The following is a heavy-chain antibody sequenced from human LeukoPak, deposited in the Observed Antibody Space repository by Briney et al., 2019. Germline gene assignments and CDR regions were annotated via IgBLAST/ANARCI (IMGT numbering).Heavy chain of an antibody. D-gene: IGHD7-27*01. CDR3: ARGLTGMMDSDY. Sequence: ASVKVSCKASGYTFSTYGISWVREAPGRGLEWMGWINTYNGNTNYAQNPQGRVTMTTDTSTSTVHMELRSLVSDDTAVYYCARGLTGMMDSDYWGQGTLVAVSS. V-gene: IGHV1-18*01. J-gene: IGHJ4*02. CDR2: INTYNGNT. CDR1: GYTFSTYG.